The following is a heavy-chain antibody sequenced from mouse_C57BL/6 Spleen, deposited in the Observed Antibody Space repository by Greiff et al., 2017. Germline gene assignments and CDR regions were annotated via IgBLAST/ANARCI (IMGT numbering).Heavy chain of an antibody. D-gene: IGHD1-1*01. Sequence: QVQLQQPGAELVKPGASVKVSCKASGYTFTSYWMHWVKQRPGQGLEWIGRIHPSDSDTNYNQKFKGKATLTVDKSSSTAYMQLSSLTSEDSAVYDCAREGITTVVDCYAMDYWGQGTSVTVSS. CDR1: GYTFTSYW. J-gene: IGHJ4*01. CDR2: IHPSDSDT. V-gene: IGHV1-74*01. CDR3: AREGITTVVDCYAMDY.